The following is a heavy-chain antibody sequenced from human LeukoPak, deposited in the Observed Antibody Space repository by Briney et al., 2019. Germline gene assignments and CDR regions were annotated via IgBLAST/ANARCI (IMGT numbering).Heavy chain of an antibody. CDR3: AKTLSDRWAMVSIDY. V-gene: IGHV3-30*02. D-gene: IGHD5-18*01. J-gene: IGHJ4*02. CDR1: TFTFSSYG. Sequence: QPGGSLRLSCAASTFTFSSYGMHWVRQAPGKGLEWVAFIRYDGSNKYYADSVKGRFTISRDNSKNTLYLQMNSPRAEDTAVYYCAKTLSDRWAMVSIDYWGQGTLVTVSS. CDR2: IRYDGSNK.